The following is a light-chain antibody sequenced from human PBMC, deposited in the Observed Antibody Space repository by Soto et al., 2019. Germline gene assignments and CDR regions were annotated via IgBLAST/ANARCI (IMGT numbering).Light chain of an antibody. CDR3: SSYTSSSTLV. J-gene: IGLJ2*01. V-gene: IGLV2-14*01. Sequence: QSALTQPASVSGSPGQSITISCTGTSSDVGGYNYVSWYQQHPGKAPKLMIYEVSNGPSGVSNRFSGSKSGNTASLTISGLQAEDEADYYCSSYTSSSTLVFGGGTKPTVL. CDR2: EVS. CDR1: SSDVGGYNY.